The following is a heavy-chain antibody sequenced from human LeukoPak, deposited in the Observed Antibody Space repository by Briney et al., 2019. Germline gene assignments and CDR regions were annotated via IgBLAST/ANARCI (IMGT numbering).Heavy chain of an antibody. Sequence: GGSLRLSCAASGFTFSNAWMNWVRQAPGKGLEWVGRIKSKTDGGTTDYAAPVKGRFTISRDDSKNTLYLQMNSLKTEDTAVYYCARPLQQLVPSFDYWGQGTLVTVSS. CDR1: GFTFSNAW. J-gene: IGHJ4*02. D-gene: IGHD6-13*01. V-gene: IGHV3-15*07. CDR2: IKSKTDGGTT. CDR3: ARPLQQLVPSFDY.